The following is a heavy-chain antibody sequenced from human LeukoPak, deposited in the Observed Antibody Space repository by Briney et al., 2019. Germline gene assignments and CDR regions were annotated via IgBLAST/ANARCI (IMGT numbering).Heavy chain of an antibody. CDR1: GYTFTSYG. CDR2: ISAYNGNT. CDR3: APVIVGAGGKDMDV. J-gene: IGHJ6*03. V-gene: IGHV1-18*01. Sequence: VASVKVSCKASGYTFTSYGISWVRQAPGQGLEWMGWISAYNGNTNYAQKLQGRVTMTTDTSTSTAYMELRSLSSDDTAVYYCAPVIVGAGGKDMDVWGKGTTVTVSS. D-gene: IGHD2-21*01.